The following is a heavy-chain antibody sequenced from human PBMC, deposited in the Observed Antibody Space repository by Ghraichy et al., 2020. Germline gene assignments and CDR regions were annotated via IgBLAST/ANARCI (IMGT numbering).Heavy chain of an antibody. J-gene: IGHJ4*02. D-gene: IGHD2-15*01. Sequence: GGSLRLSCAASGFTFSSYAMSWVRQAPGKGLEWVSTISSGGSSTYYADSVKGRFTISRDNSKNTLYLQMNRLRAEDTAVYYCAKVPPGYCSGGSCQLDYWGQGTLVTVSS. V-gene: IGHV3-23*01. CDR3: AKVPPGYCSGGSCQLDY. CDR2: ISSGGSST. CDR1: GFTFSSYA.